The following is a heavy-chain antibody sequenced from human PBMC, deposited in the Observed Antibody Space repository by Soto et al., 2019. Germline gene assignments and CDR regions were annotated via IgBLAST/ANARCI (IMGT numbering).Heavy chain of an antibody. CDR3: ARVRSRGMTTVTTYYYYGMDV. CDR1: GYTFTSYD. D-gene: IGHD4-4*01. V-gene: IGHV1-8*01. J-gene: IGHJ6*02. Sequence: ASVKVSCKASGYTFTSYDINWVRQATGQGLEWMGWMNPNSGNTGYAQKFQGRVTMTRNTSISTAYMELSSLRSEDTAVYYCARVRSRGMTTVTTYYYYGMDVWGQGTTVTV. CDR2: MNPNSGNT.